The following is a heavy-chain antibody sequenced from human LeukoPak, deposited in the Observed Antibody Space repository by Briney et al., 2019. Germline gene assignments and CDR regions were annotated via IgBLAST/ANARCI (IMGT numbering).Heavy chain of an antibody. CDR1: GYTFNSYA. D-gene: IGHD3-10*01. CDR2: ISGSGGST. Sequence: GGSLRLSCAASGYTFNSYAMSWVRQAPGKGLEWVSAISGSGGSTYYADSVKGRFTISRDNSKNTLYLQMNSLRTEDTALYYCAKEPASGSCFDYWGQGTLVTVSS. J-gene: IGHJ4*02. CDR3: AKEPASGSCFDY. V-gene: IGHV3-23*01.